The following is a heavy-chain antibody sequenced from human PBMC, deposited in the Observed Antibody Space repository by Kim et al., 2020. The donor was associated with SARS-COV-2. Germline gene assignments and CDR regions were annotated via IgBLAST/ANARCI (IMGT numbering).Heavy chain of an antibody. D-gene: IGHD3-22*01. Sequence: SETLSLTCIVSGGSISSGTYYWSWIRQHPGQGLEWIGYIYYSGTTYSNPSLKSRVTISVDTSKNQFSLKLSCVTAADTAVYYCARVGCYDDGSGFCRIDYWGRGTRVSVS. CDR3: ARVGCYDDGSGFCRIDY. J-gene: IGHJ4*02. V-gene: IGHV4-31*03. CDR1: GGSISSGTYY. CDR2: IYYSGTT.